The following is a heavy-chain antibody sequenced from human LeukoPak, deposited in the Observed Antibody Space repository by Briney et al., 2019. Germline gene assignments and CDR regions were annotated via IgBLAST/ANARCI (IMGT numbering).Heavy chain of an antibody. V-gene: IGHV3-48*03. J-gene: IGHJ3*02. CDR3: ARGHPGAFDI. CDR2: ISSSEKTI. CDR1: GFTFSRYE. Sequence: PGGSLRLSCAASGFTFSRYEMSWVRQAPGKGLEWISYISSSEKTILYADFVKGRFTISRDSAKNSLFLQMNSLRVEDTAVYYCARGHPGAFDIWGQGTMVNVSS.